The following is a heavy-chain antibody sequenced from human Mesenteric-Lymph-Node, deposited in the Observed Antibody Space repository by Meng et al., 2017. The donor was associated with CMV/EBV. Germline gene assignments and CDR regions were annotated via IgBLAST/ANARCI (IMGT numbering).Heavy chain of an antibody. J-gene: IGHJ5*02. D-gene: IGHD3-3*01. V-gene: IGHV3-7*01. CDR2: IKQDGSEK. CDR1: GFTFSSYW. CDR3: ARDYLDYDFWSGYMYNWFDP. Sequence: GESLKISCAASGFTFSSYWMSWVRQAPGKGLEWVANIKQDGSEKYYVDSVKGRFTISRDNAKNSLYLQMNSLRAEDTAVYYCARDYLDYDFWSGYMYNWFDPWGQGTLVTVSS.